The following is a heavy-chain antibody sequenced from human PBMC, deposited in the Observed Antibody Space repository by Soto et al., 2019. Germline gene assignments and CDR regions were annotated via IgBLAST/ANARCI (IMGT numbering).Heavy chain of an antibody. Sequence: EVQLVESGGGLVQPGGSLRLSCAASGFTFSSYDMHWVRQATGKGLEWVSALGTAGDTYYPGSVKGRFTISRDNAKNSLYLQMNSLRAGDTAVYYCARTDDSYSPIDIWGQGTMVTVSS. V-gene: IGHV3-13*01. CDR3: ARTDDSYSPIDI. D-gene: IGHD2-21*02. CDR1: GFTFSSYD. J-gene: IGHJ3*02. CDR2: LGTAGDT.